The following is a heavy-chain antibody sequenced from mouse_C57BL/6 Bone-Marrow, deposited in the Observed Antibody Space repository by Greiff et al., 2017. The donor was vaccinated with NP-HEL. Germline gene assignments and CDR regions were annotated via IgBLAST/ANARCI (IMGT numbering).Heavy chain of an antibody. Sequence: VQLVESGPGLVQPSQSLSITCTASGFTLTSYGVHWVRQSPGQGLEWLGVIWSGGSTDYNAAFISRLSISKDNSKSQVFFKMNSLQADDTAIYYCARNYCGSSYQFAYWGQGTLVTVSA. V-gene: IGHV2-2*01. CDR1: GFTLTSYG. CDR3: ARNYCGSSYQFAY. D-gene: IGHD1-1*01. CDR2: IWSGGST. J-gene: IGHJ3*01.